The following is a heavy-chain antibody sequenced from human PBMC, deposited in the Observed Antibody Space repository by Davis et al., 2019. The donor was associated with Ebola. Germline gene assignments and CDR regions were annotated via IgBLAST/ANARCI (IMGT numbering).Heavy chain of an antibody. V-gene: IGHV3-23*01. CDR1: GFTFTNYA. D-gene: IGHD4/OR15-4a*01. CDR3: AKDLEVLPSWYFDL. J-gene: IGHJ2*01. Sequence: PGGSLRLSCAASGFTFTNYAMSWVRQAPGKGLEWVSEISGSGGSTWYADSVKGRFTISRDNSKNTLYLQMDRLRAEDTAVYYCAKDLEVLPSWYFDLWGRGTLVTVSS. CDR2: ISGSGGST.